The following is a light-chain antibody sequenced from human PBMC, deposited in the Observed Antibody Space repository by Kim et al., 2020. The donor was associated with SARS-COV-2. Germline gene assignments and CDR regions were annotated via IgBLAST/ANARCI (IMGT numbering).Light chain of an antibody. Sequence: QSSTLACTPPSRPVCVSTSFSWFPQHPGKAPQLIIYEVTRRPSGVPHRFSGSKSGNTASLTVSGLQTEDEADYSCGSYGGSNNFVFGTGTKVTVL. CDR2: EVT. J-gene: IGLJ1*01. V-gene: IGLV2-8*01. CDR3: GSYGGSNNFV. CDR1: SRPVCVSTS.